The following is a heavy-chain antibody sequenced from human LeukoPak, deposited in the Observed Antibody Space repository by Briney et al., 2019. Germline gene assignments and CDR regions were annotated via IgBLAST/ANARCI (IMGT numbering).Heavy chain of an antibody. Sequence: GGSLRLSCVASGFIFSDYGIHWVRQAPGKGLEWVAVISFDGSNEYYADSVKGRFTISRDNSKNTLYLQMNSLRAEDTAVYYCARGRVVVTAQFRAGIDFWGQGTLVTVSS. V-gene: IGHV3-30*03. CDR2: ISFDGSNE. D-gene: IGHD2-21*02. J-gene: IGHJ4*02. CDR1: GFIFSDYG. CDR3: ARGRVVVTAQFRAGIDF.